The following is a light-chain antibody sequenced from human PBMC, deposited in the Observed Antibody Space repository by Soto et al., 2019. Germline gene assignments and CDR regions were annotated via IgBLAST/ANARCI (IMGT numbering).Light chain of an antibody. J-gene: IGLJ3*02. CDR1: SSDVGGYDY. V-gene: IGLV2-8*01. Sequence: QSVLTQSPSASGSPGQSVTISCAGTSSDVGGYDYVSWYQQHPGKAPKLIIYEVNKRPSGVPDRFSGSKSANTASLTVSGLQAEDEADYYCSSYAGSNNLRMFGGGTKVTVL. CDR3: SSYAGSNNLRM. CDR2: EVN.